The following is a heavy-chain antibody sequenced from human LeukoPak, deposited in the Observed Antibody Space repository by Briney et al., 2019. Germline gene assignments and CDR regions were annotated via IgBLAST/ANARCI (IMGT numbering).Heavy chain of an antibody. CDR3: ARDHYGDAFDI. V-gene: IGHV3-23*01. D-gene: IGHD4-17*01. CDR2: ISGGGGST. CDR1: GFTFSSYV. Sequence: GGSLRLSCLASGFTFSSYVMSWVRQAPGKGLEWVSAISGGGGSTYYADSVKGRFTISRDNSKNTLYVQMNSLRAEDTAVYYCARDHYGDAFDIWGQGTMVTVSS. J-gene: IGHJ3*02.